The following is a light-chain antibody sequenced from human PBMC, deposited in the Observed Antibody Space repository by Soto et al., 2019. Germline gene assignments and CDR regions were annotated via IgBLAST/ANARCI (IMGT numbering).Light chain of an antibody. V-gene: IGKV3-15*01. CDR2: GAS. CDR3: QQYHNWPPEYT. Sequence: ETVMTQSPATLSVSPGETATLSCRASQNVNNYLAWYQQKPGQAPRLLIYGASTRATGVPAKFSGSGSGTEFTLTISSLQSEDFAIYYCQQYHNWPPEYTFGQGTKLEI. J-gene: IGKJ2*01. CDR1: QNVNNY.